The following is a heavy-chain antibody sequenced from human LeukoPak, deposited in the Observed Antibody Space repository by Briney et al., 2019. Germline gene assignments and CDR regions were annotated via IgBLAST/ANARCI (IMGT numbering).Heavy chain of an antibody. J-gene: IGHJ5*02. D-gene: IGHD2-2*01. CDR1: GFTFSSYW. CDR2: IKGDERST. Sequence: GGSLRLSCAASGFTFSSYWLHWVRQAPGKGLVWVSRIKGDERSTNYADSVKGRFTISRDNAKNTVYLEMNSLRAEDTAVYYCARDPVVVALRDWFDLWGQGTLVTVSS. V-gene: IGHV3-74*01. CDR3: ARDPVVVALRDWFDL.